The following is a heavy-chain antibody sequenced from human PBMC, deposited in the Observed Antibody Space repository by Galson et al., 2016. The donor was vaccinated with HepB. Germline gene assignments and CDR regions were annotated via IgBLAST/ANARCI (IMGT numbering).Heavy chain of an antibody. V-gene: IGHV3-11*01. CDR2: ISTSGRPL. J-gene: IGHJ5*02. Sequence: SLRPSCAASGFRFSDYYMSWIRQAPGKGLEWLSYISTSGRPLYYADSVKGRFTISRDNAKNSPYLQMNNLRGEDTAVYYCARMIPLYSSGWYVRGNGWFDPWGQGTLVTVSS. D-gene: IGHD6-19*01. CDR3: ARMIPLYSSGWYVRGNGWFDP. CDR1: GFRFSDYY.